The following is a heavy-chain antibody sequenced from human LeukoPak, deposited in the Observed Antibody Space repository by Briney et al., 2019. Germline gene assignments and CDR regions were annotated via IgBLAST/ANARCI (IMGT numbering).Heavy chain of an antibody. CDR1: GFKFDNYA. D-gene: IGHD3-22*01. J-gene: IGHJ4*02. CDR3: AKDTGYYYDSSNYWN. V-gene: IGHV3-9*01. CDR2: ISWNSDII. Sequence: QPGGSLRLSCAASGFKFDNYAMHWVRQAPGKGLEWVSSISWNSDIIAYADSVKGRFTISRDNAKNSLYLQMNSLRAEDTALYYCAKDTGYYYDSSNYWNWGQGTLVTVSS.